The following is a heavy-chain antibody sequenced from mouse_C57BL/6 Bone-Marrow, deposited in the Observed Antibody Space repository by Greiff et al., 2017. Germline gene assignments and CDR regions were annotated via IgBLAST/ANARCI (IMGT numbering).Heavy chain of an antibody. J-gene: IGHJ2*01. CDR1: GYAFSSSW. Sequence: QVQLQQSGPELVKPGASVKISCKASGYAFSSSWLNWVKQRPGKGLEWIGRIYPGDGDTNYNGKFKGKATLTADKSSSTAYMQLSSLTSEDSAVYCCAKEGRDGHYFDYWGQGTTLTVSS. D-gene: IGHD2-3*01. CDR2: IYPGDGDT. CDR3: AKEGRDGHYFDY. V-gene: IGHV1-82*01.